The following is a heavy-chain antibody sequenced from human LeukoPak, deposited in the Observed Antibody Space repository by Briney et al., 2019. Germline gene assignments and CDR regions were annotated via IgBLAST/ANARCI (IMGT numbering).Heavy chain of an antibody. J-gene: IGHJ4*02. CDR3: ARFGMDAAIDY. CDR2: IKQDGSEK. D-gene: IGHD2-15*01. Sequence: GGSLRLSCAASGFTFSGYWMSWVRQAPGKGLEWVATIKQDGSEKTYVDSVEGRFTSSRDNAKSSLFLQMDSLRAEDTAVYYCARFGMDAAIDYWGQGTLVTVSS. V-gene: IGHV3-7*01. CDR1: GFTFSGYW.